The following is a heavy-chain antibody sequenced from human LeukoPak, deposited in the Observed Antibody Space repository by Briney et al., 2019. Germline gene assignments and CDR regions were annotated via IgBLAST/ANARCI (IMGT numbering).Heavy chain of an antibody. D-gene: IGHD5-24*01. Sequence: EPLSLPCTVPGGSISSYYWSWFGQPAGRGLDGIGLIYSRGSTNYNPSLKSGVTMSVDTSKNQFSLKLSSVAAAGTAVYYCARGRNWFDPWAQGTLVPVSS. CDR1: GGSISSYY. CDR2: IYSRGST. V-gene: IGHV4-4*07. CDR3: ARGRNWFDP. J-gene: IGHJ5*02.